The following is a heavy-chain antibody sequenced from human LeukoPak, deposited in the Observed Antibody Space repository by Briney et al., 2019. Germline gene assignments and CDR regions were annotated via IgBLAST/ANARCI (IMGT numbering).Heavy chain of an antibody. Sequence: SVKVSCKASGGTFSSYAISWVRQASGQGLEWMGGIIPIFGTANYAQKFQGRVTITTDESTSTAYMGLSSLRSEDTAVYYCAIPIHNYYYYYMDVWGKGTTVTVSS. D-gene: IGHD2-2*02. V-gene: IGHV1-69*05. CDR2: IIPIFGTA. CDR1: GGTFSSYA. J-gene: IGHJ6*03. CDR3: AIPIHNYYYYYMDV.